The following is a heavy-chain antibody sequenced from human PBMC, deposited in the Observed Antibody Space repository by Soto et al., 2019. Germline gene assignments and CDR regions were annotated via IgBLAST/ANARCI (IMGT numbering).Heavy chain of an antibody. CDR1: GGTFNSYG. V-gene: IGHV1-69*06. D-gene: IGHD3-10*01. J-gene: IGHJ4*02. CDR2: IIPLYGTV. Sequence: QAHLAQSGAEVKKPGSSVTVSCKASGGTFNSYGISWVRQAPGQGLDWMGVIIPLYGTVNYAQKFQGRVSITADKSTSTAYMHLNRLRSDATAVYYCARVRVIRGVIPSHFGLWGQGTQVTVSS. CDR3: ARVRVIRGVIPSHFGL.